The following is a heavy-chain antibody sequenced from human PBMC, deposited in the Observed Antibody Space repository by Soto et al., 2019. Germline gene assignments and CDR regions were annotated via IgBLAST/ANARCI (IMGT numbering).Heavy chain of an antibody. D-gene: IGHD1-1*01. Sequence: PGGSLRLSCAASGITFSNYWMHWGRQAPGKGLGWVSPINSGGGSTYYADSVKGRFTISRDNAKNTLYLQMNSLRAEDTAVYYCAKDLRGWNDVCYYWGQGTLVTVSS. CDR1: GITFSNYW. J-gene: IGHJ4*02. V-gene: IGHV3-74*01. CDR3: AKDLRGWNDVCYY. CDR2: INSGGGST.